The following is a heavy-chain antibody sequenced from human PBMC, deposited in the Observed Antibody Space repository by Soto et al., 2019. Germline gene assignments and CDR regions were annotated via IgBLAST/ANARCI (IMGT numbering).Heavy chain of an antibody. J-gene: IGHJ4*02. CDR1: GFSFSNYA. V-gene: IGHV3-30-3*01. CDR3: ARGAEVGAIFDY. Sequence: QVQLVDSGGGVVQPGRSLRLSCAASGFSFSNYAMHWVRQAPGKGREWVAFISFDGGSKYYTDSVKGRFTISRDNSENTLYLRMNSLRAEDTAVYYCARGAEVGAIFDYWGQGTLVTVSS. CDR2: ISFDGGSK. D-gene: IGHD1-26*01.